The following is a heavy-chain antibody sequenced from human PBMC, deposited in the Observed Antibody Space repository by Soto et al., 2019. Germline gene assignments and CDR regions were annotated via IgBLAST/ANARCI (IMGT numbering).Heavy chain of an antibody. Sequence: PGGSLRLSCAASGFSVSNSYMSWVRQAPGKGLEWISFIYSGGTTDYAESVKCRFTISRDSSKNTLYLQMNGLRAEDTAMYYCSPALNYWGQGTLVTVSS. J-gene: IGHJ4*02. V-gene: IGHV3-53*01. CDR2: IYSGGTT. D-gene: IGHD2-2*01. CDR3: SPALNY. CDR1: GFSVSNSY.